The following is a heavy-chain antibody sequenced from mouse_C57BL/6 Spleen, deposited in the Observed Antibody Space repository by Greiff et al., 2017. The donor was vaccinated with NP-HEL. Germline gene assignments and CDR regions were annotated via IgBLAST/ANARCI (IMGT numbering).Heavy chain of an antibody. Sequence: QVQLQQPGAELVRPGTSVKLSCKASGYTFTSYWMHWVKQRPGQGLEWIGVIDPSDSYTNYNQKFKGKATLTVDTSSSTAYMQLSSLTSEDSAVYYCARWIKGYFDYWGQGTTLTVSS. CDR2: IDPSDSYT. D-gene: IGHD1-3*01. CDR1: GYTFTSYW. J-gene: IGHJ2*01. V-gene: IGHV1-59*01. CDR3: ARWIKGYFDY.